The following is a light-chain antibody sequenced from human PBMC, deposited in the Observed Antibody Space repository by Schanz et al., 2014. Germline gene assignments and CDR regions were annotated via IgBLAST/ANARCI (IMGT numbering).Light chain of an antibody. V-gene: IGLV2-23*01. CDR1: SSDVGGYNY. CDR3: SSYALSTTFVI. Sequence: QSALTQPPSASGSPGQSVTISCTGTSSDVGGYNYVSWYQQHPGKAPKLMIYEDTKRPSGVSSRFSGSKSGNTASLTISRLQAEDEADYSCSSYALSTTFVIFGGGTKVTVL. CDR2: EDT. J-gene: IGLJ2*01.